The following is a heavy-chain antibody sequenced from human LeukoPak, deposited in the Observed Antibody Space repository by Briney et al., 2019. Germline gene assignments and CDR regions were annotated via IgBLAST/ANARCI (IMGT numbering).Heavy chain of an antibody. CDR1: GGTFSSYA. V-gene: IGHV1-69*04. J-gene: IGHJ6*02. CDR3: ARDLGYYDSSAWVHYYYYGMDV. Sequence: SVKVSCKSSGGTFSSYAISWVRHPPGQGLEWKGRIIPIFGIANYSQKVQGRGTSTADKSTSTAYMEVSRLRSEDTAVYYCARDLGYYDSSAWVHYYYYGMDVWGQGTTVTVSS. CDR2: IIPIFGIA. D-gene: IGHD3-22*01.